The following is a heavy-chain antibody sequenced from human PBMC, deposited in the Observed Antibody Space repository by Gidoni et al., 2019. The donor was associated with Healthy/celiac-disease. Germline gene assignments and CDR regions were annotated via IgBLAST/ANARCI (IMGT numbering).Heavy chain of an antibody. D-gene: IGHD3-22*01. J-gene: IGHJ4*02. CDR2: ISSSSSYI. V-gene: IGHV3-21*01. Sequence: EVQLVESGGGLVKPGGSLRLSCAASGFTFSSYSMNWVRQAPGKGLEWVSSISSSSSYIYYADSVKGRFTISRDNAKNSLYLQMNSLRAEDTAVYYCARGVDSSGLYYFDYWGQGTLVTVSS. CDR1: GFTFSSYS. CDR3: ARGVDSSGLYYFDY.